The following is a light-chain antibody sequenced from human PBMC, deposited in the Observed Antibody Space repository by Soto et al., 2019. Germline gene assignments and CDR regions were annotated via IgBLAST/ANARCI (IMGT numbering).Light chain of an antibody. J-gene: IGKJ1*01. CDR3: QKYNSAPWT. CDR2: GAS. CDR1: QSVSSSS. V-gene: IGKV3-20*01. Sequence: EIVLTQSPGTLSLSPGERATLSCRASQSVSSSSLAWYQQKPGQAPRLLIYGASTRATGIPARFSGSGSGTEFTLTISSLQPEDVATYYCQKYNSAPWTFGQGTKVDIK.